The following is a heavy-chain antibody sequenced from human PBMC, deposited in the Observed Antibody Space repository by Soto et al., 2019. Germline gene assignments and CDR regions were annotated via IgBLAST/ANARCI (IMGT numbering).Heavy chain of an antibody. V-gene: IGHV3-66*01. J-gene: IGHJ5*02. Sequence: PGGSLRLSCAASGFTVSSNYMSWVRQAPGKGLEWVSVIYSGGSTYYADSVKGRFTISRDNSKNTLYLQMNSLRAEDTAVYYCARFGTTGTTTGRFGFDPWGQGTLVTVSS. CDR2: IYSGGST. CDR1: GFTVSSNY. CDR3: ARFGTTGTTTGRFGFDP. D-gene: IGHD1-1*01.